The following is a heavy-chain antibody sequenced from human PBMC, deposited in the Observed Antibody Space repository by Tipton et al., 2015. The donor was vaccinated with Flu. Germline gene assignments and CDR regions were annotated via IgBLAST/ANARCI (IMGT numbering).Heavy chain of an antibody. CDR3: ARVMKSYYFEY. Sequence: SLRLSCAASGFTFGSYDMHWVRQAPGQGLEWVARLSYDSSEKSYADSVKGRFSISRDNSKNTVYLQMNSLRPDDTAFYYCARVMKSYYFEYWGPGSPGHRLL. J-gene: IGHJ4*02. V-gene: IGHV3-30*19. CDR1: GFTFGSYD. CDR2: LSYDSSEK. D-gene: IGHD3-16*01.